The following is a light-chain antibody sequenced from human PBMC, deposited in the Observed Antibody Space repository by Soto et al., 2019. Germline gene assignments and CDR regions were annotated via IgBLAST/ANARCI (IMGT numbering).Light chain of an antibody. CDR2: DVS. Sequence: QSVLTQPASVSGSPGQSIAISCTGTNSDVGSYNYVSWYQQYPGKAPKLVIFDVSRRPSGVSDRFSGSKSGNTASLTISGLQAEDEADYYCSSYTGSRTVVFGGGTQLTVL. CDR3: SSYTGSRTVV. V-gene: IGLV2-14*01. CDR1: NSDVGSYNY. J-gene: IGLJ2*01.